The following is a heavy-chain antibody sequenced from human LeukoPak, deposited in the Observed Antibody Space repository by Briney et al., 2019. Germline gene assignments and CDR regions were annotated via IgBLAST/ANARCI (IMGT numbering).Heavy chain of an antibody. D-gene: IGHD3-10*01. CDR3: ARGGGFGSGSYYNSLPNYYYYMDV. V-gene: IGHV1-18*01. CDR1: GYTFTSYG. CDR2: ISAYNGNT. J-gene: IGHJ6*03. Sequence: ASVKVSCKASGYTFTSYGISWVRQAPGQGLEWMGWISAYNGNTNYAQKLQGRVTMTTDTSTSTAYMELRSLRSDDTAVYYCARGGGFGSGSYYNSLPNYYYYMDVWGKGTTVTISS.